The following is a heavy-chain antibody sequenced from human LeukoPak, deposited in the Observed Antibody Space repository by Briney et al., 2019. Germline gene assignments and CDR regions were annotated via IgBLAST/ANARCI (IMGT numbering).Heavy chain of an antibody. CDR2: ISGSGGST. V-gene: IGHV3-23*01. Sequence: PRGSLRLSCAASGFTFSSYAMSWVRQAPGKGLEWVSAISGSGGSTYYADSVKGRFTISRDNSKNTLYLQMNSLRAEDTAVYYCAKDSMIPQQPLDYWGQGTLVTVSS. D-gene: IGHD6-13*01. J-gene: IGHJ4*02. CDR1: GFTFSSYA. CDR3: AKDSMIPQQPLDY.